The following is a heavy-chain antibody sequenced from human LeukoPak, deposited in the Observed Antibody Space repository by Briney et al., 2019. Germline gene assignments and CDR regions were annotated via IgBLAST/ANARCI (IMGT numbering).Heavy chain of an antibody. CDR3: ATSTSWELQSIDY. J-gene: IGHJ4*02. Sequence: ASVKVSCKASGYTFTSYGISWVRQAPGQGLEWMGWISAYNGNTNYAQKLQGRVTMTTDTSTDTAYMELSSLRSEDTAVYYCATSTSWELQSIDYWGQGTLVTVSS. CDR1: GYTFTSYG. D-gene: IGHD1-26*01. CDR2: ISAYNGNT. V-gene: IGHV1-18*01.